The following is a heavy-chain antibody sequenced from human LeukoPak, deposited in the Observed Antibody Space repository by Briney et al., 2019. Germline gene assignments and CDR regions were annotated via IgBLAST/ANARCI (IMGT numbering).Heavy chain of an antibody. CDR1: GYIFTNYY. CDR3: ARDHGSAYYRAPRH. V-gene: IGHV1-46*01. CDR2: INPSGGST. D-gene: IGHD3-10*01. Sequence: GASVKVSGKASGYIFTNYYMHWVRQAPGQGLEWMGTINPSGGSTTYAQKFQGRVTMTRDTSTSTVYMELSSLRSEDTAVYYSARDHGSAYYRAPRHWGQGTLVTVSS. J-gene: IGHJ4*02.